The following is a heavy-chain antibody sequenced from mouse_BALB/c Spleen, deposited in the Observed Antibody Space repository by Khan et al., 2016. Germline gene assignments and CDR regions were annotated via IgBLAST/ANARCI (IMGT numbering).Heavy chain of an antibody. V-gene: IGHV3-2*02. CDR3: ARSGYGAKYAMDY. D-gene: IGHD3-2*02. J-gene: IGHJ4*01. CDR1: GYSITSDYA. CDR2: ISYSGST. Sequence: EVQLQESGPGLVKPSQSLSLTCTVTGYSITSDYAWNWIRQFPGNRLEWMGYISYSGSTSYNPSLKSRTPITRDTSKNQFFLQLNSVTSDDTATYYCARSGYGAKYAMDYWGQGTSVTVSS.